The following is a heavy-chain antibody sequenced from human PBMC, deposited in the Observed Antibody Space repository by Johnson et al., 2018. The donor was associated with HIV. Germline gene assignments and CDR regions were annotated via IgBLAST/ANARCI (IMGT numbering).Heavy chain of an antibody. CDR3: ARVGGSYGDTFDI. CDR2: ISYDGSNK. CDR1: GFTVNYKY. D-gene: IGHD1-26*01. V-gene: IGHV3-30-3*01. J-gene: IGHJ3*02. Sequence: QVQLVESGGGLVQPGGSLRLSCAASGFTVNYKYMTWVRQAPGKGLEWVALISYDGSNKYYADPVKGGFTISRDNSKNTLYLKMNSLRAEDTAVYYCARVGGSYGDTFDIWGQGTMVTVSS.